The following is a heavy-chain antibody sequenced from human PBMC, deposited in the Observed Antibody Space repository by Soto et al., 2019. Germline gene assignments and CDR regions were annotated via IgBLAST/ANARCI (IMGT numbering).Heavy chain of an antibody. CDR3: ARETGLRSSGWSYYFDF. CDR1: GFTLSSYS. CDR2: ISGSGGTI. J-gene: IGHJ4*02. V-gene: IGHV3-48*02. D-gene: IGHD6-19*01. Sequence: EVQLVESGGGVVQPGGSLRGSCAASGFTLSSYSMHWVPQAPGKGLEWVSYISGSGGTIYYADSVKGRFTISRDNAKNSLSVQMNSLRDEDTAVYFCARETGLRSSGWSYYFDFWGQGTRVTVSS.